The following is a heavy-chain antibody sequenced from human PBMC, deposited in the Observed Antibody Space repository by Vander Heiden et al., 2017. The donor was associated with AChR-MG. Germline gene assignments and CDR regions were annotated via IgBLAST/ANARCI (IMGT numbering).Heavy chain of an antibody. CDR2: IDVDGTND. CDR1: GFSFSTFA. Sequence: QVDLEQSGGGVVQPGRSLRLSCAASGFSFSTFAMHWVRPGPGKGRGVVAFIDVDGTNDNYQDAVRGRVISSRDNAKNTLLLQMNNLSGDDTAVDYCARDQGSGHNWGLIDYWGQGALVTVSS. CDR3: ARDQGSGHNWGLIDY. J-gene: IGHJ4*02. D-gene: IGHD5-12*01. V-gene: IGHV3-33*01.